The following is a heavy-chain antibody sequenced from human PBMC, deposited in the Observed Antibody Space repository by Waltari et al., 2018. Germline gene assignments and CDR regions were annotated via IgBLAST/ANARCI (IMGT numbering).Heavy chain of an antibody. CDR2: IYNTGNA. D-gene: IGHD1-26*01. Sequence: QLQLQESGPGLVKPSTTLSLPCTVSGASFSTVTNYWDGIRQPTGKGLDWIGTIYNTGNAYYNPSLKSRTTMSVDTSRNQFSLKLTSVTAADTAVYYCARELAAGGATGYWGQGTLVTVSS. V-gene: IGHV4-39*02. CDR3: ARELAAGGATGY. J-gene: IGHJ4*02. CDR1: GASFSTVTNY.